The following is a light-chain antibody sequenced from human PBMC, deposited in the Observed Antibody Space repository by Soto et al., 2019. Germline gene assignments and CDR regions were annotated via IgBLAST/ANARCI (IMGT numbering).Light chain of an antibody. Sequence: EIVMTQSPATLSVSPGERATLSCRASQSVSSNLAWYQQTPGQAPRLLIYGASTRATGIPARFSGSGSGTEFTLTISSLQSEAFAVYYCQQYNNWPPWTFGQGTKV. CDR1: QSVSSN. CDR2: GAS. CDR3: QQYNNWPPWT. V-gene: IGKV3-15*01. J-gene: IGKJ1*01.